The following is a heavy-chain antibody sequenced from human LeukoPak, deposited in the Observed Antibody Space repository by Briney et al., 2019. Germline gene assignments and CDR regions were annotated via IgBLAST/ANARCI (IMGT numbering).Heavy chain of an antibody. D-gene: IGHD3-10*01. CDR3: ARHTRWDFYGPGSELRYFDL. J-gene: IGHJ2*01. V-gene: IGHV4-39*01. CDR1: GGSISSSSYY. CDR2: IYYSGST. Sequence: PSETLSLTCTVSGGSISSSSYYWGWIRQPPGKRLEWIGSIYYSGSTYYNPSLKIRVTISVDTSKNQFSLKLSSVTAADTAVYYCARHTRWDFYGPGSELRYFDLWGRGTLVTVSS.